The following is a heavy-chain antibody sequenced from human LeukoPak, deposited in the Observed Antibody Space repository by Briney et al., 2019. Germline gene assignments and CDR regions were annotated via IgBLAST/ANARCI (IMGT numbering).Heavy chain of an antibody. CDR2: MNPNSGNT. CDR3: ARGVMISGTYYYYYYVMDV. D-gene: IGHD1-26*01. Sequence: ASVEVSCKASGYTFTSNDINWVRQATGQGLEWMGWMNPNSGNTGYAQKFQGRVTLTRNTSISTAYMELSSLRSEDTAVYYCARGVMISGTYYYYYYVMDVWGQGTTVTVSS. CDR1: GYTFTSND. V-gene: IGHV1-8*01. J-gene: IGHJ6*02.